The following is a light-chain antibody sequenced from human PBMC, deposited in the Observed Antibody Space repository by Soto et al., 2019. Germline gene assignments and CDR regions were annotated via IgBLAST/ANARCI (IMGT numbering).Light chain of an antibody. V-gene: IGLV1-44*01. CDR2: SNN. Sequence: QSVLTQPPSASGTPGQRVTISCSGSGSNIGSNTVDWYQQLPGTAPKLLIYSNNQRPSGVPDRFSGSKSGTSVSLTISGLQAEDESDYYCISYTSSSTWVFGGGTKLTVL. CDR3: ISYTSSSTWV. CDR1: GSNIGSNT. J-gene: IGLJ3*02.